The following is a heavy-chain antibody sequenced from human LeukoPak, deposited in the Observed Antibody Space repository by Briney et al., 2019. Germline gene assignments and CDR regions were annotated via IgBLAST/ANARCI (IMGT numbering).Heavy chain of an antibody. CDR2: VYYSRST. CDR1: GGSISSYY. V-gene: IGHV4-59*01. Sequence: SETLSLTCTVPGGSISSYYWSWIRQPPGQGLEWIGYVYYSRSTNYNPSIKGRVTISVVTSKHQFPLELRSVTAADTAVYYCAREPGGARGYSYGYGYYYYMDVWGKGTTLTVSS. J-gene: IGHJ6*03. CDR3: AREPGGARGYSYGYGYYYYMDV. D-gene: IGHD5-18*01.